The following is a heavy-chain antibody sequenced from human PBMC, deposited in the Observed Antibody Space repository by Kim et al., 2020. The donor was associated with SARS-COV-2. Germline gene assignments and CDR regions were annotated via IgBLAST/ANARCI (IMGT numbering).Heavy chain of an antibody. CDR2: KT. V-gene: IGHV1-3*01. J-gene: IGHJ4*02. D-gene: IGHD4-4*01. CDR3: ARDMNPTVYDY. Sequence: KTKDSQKSKRRVTITRDTAANTAYMDLRSLTFEDTAIYYCARDMNPTVYDYWGQGTLVTVSS.